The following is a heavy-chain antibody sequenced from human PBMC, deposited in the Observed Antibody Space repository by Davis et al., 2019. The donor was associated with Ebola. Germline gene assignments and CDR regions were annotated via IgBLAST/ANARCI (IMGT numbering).Heavy chain of an antibody. CDR2: ISSSGRT. CDR1: GFTFSAHT. Sequence: GESLKISCSASGFTFSAHTMHWVRQAPGKGLEYVSVISSSGRTYYADSVKGRFTISRDNSQNNVYLQMTSLRVEDTAVYYCVKEGTTTIWVDSDNWGQGTLVTVAS. J-gene: IGHJ4*02. D-gene: IGHD1-26*01. V-gene: IGHV3-64D*08. CDR3: VKEGTTTIWVDSDN.